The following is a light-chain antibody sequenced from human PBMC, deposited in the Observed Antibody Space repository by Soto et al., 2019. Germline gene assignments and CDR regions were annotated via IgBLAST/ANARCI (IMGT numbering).Light chain of an antibody. CDR1: QSVSSY. CDR3: QQYSKSPIT. V-gene: IGKV3-11*01. CDR2: DAS. J-gene: IGKJ5*01. Sequence: EIVLTQSPATLSLSPGERATLSCRASQSVSSYLAWYQQRPGQAPRLLIYDASNRATGVPARFSGSGSGTDFTLTISSLEPEDVAIYYCQQYSKSPITFGQGKRLEIK.